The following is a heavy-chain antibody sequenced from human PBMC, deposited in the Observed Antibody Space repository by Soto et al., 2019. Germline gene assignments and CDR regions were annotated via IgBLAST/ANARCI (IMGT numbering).Heavy chain of an antibody. CDR2: IIPIFGTV. V-gene: IGHV1-69*01. CDR3: ARDQKYSSSWYPGDYYYGMDV. J-gene: IGHJ6*02. Sequence: QVQLVQSGAEVKKPGSSVKVSCKASGGTFSSYAISWVRQAPGQGLEWMGGIIPIFGTVNYAQKFQGRVTITADESTSTAYMELSSLRSEDTAVYYCARDQKYSSSWYPGDYYYGMDVWGQGTTVTVSS. CDR1: GGTFSSYA. D-gene: IGHD6-13*01.